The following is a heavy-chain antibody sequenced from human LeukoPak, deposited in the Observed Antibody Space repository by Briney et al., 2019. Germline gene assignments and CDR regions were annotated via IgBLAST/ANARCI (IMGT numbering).Heavy chain of an antibody. J-gene: IGHJ4*02. CDR1: GFTFSNAW. CDR2: ISGSGGST. D-gene: IGHD6-19*01. CDR3: ARGRAVAGEFDY. V-gene: IGHV3-23*01. Sequence: GGSLRLSCAASGFTFSNAWMSWVRQAPGKGLEWVSAISGSGGSTYYADSVKGRFTISRDNSKNTLYLQMNSLRAEDTAVYYCARGRAVAGEFDYWGQGTLVTVSS.